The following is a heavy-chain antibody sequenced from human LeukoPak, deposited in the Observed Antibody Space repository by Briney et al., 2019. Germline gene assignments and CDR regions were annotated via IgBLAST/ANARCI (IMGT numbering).Heavy chain of an antibody. J-gene: IGHJ4*02. CDR1: GFTFRNYA. D-gene: IGHD1/OR15-1a*01. CDR3: ARFRAATTRFHY. V-gene: IGHV3-48*01. Sequence: GGSLRLSCVASGFTFRNYAMYWVRQAPGKGLEWASFMTINGNTIFYSDSVKGRFAISRDNAKNTLYLQMNSLRPEDTAVYYCARFRAATTRFHYWGQGNLVTVSS. CDR2: MTINGNTI.